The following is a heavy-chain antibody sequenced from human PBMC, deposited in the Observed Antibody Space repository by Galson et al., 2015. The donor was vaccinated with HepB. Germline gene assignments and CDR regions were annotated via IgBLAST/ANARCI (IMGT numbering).Heavy chain of an antibody. CDR2: IKTKTDGGTT. J-gene: IGHJ6*02. CDR1: GFTFTNAW. V-gene: IGHV3-15*01. D-gene: IGHD1-1*01. CDR3: TTEERLYYYYYGMDV. Sequence: SLRLSCAASGFTFTNAWMSWVRQAPGKGLEWVGRIKTKTDGGTTDYGGSVKGRFTISRDDSKNMLYLQMSSLKTEDTAVYYCTTEERLYYYYYGMDVWGQGTTVTVSS.